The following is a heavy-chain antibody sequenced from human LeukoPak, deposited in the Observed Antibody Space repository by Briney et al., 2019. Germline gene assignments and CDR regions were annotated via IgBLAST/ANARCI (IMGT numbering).Heavy chain of an antibody. J-gene: IGHJ4*02. V-gene: IGHV3-66*02. CDR3: ARVSRDGYNPYFDY. CDR2: IYSGGSI. Sequence: GGSLRLSCAASGFTVSSNYMSWVRQAPGKGLEWVSVIYSGGSIYYADSVKGRFTISRDNSKNTLYLQMNSLRAEDTAVYYCARVSRDGYNPYFDYWGQGTLVTVSS. D-gene: IGHD5-24*01. CDR1: GFTVSSNY.